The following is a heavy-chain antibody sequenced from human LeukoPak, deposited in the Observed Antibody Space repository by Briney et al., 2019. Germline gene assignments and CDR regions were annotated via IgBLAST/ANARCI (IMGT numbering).Heavy chain of an antibody. CDR3: ARDRGQLPTA. J-gene: IGHJ4*02. D-gene: IGHD2-2*01. Sequence: GASVTVSCTASGYTFTGYYMHWVRQAPGQGLGWMGWINPNSGGTNYAQKFQGRVTMTRDTSISTAYMELSRLRSDDTAVYYCARDRGQLPTAWGQGTLVTVSS. CDR1: GYTFTGYY. CDR2: INPNSGGT. V-gene: IGHV1-2*02.